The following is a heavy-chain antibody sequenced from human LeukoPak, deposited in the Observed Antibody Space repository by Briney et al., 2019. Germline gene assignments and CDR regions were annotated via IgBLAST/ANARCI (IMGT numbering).Heavy chain of an antibody. CDR2: ISPYSGGT. D-gene: IGHD3-10*01. V-gene: IGHV1-2*02. CDR3: ARVEGSAGTLDD. J-gene: IGHJ4*02. Sequence: ASVKVSCKASGYTFSAYYVLWVRQAPGQGLEWMGWISPYSGGTTYAQKSQGRVTLTSDTSMSTAYLELTGLRSDDTAVYYCARVEGSAGTLDDWGQGTLVTVSS. CDR1: GYTFSAYY.